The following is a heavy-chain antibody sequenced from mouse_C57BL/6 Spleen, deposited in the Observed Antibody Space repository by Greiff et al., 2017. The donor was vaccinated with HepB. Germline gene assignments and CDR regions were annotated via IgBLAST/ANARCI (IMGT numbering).Heavy chain of an antibody. V-gene: IGHV1-69*01. J-gene: IGHJ2*01. CDR2: LDPSDSYT. CDR1: GYTFTSYW. CDR3: ARGETSPFDY. Sequence: QVQLQQPGAELVMPGASVKLSCKASGYTFTSYWMHWVKQRPGQGLEWIGELDPSDSYTNYNQKFKGKSTLTVDKSSSTAYMQLSSLTSEDSAVYYCARGETSPFDYWGQGTTLTVSS.